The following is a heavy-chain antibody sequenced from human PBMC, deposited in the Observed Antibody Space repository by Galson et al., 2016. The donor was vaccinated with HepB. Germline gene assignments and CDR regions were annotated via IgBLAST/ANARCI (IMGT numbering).Heavy chain of an antibody. Sequence: SGFTFSSYAMSWVRQAPGKGLEWVSAISDSGDSTYYADSVQGRFSISRDNSKNTLYLQMNSLRAEDTALYYCAKSATVIDGIDDWGQGTLVTVSS. J-gene: IGHJ4*02. CDR3: AKSATVIDGIDD. CDR2: ISDSGDST. CDR1: GFTFSSYA. V-gene: IGHV3-23*01. D-gene: IGHD4-17*01.